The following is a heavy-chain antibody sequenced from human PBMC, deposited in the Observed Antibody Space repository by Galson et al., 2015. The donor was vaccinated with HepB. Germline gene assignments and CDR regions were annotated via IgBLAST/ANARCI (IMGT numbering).Heavy chain of an antibody. CDR1: GFTFSSYG. CDR2: IWNDGSNK. Sequence: SLRLSCAASGFTFSSYGMHWVRQSPGEGLEWLAVIWNDGSNKYCADSVKGRFTISRDNSKNTLYLQMSSLRAEDTAVYYCALQQLAHLFDPWGQGTLVTVSS. J-gene: IGHJ5*02. V-gene: IGHV3-33*01. D-gene: IGHD1/OR15-1a*01. CDR3: ALQQLAHLFDP.